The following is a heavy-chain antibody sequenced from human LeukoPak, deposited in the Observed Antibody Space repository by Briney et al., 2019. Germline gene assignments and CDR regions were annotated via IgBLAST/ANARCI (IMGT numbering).Heavy chain of an antibody. J-gene: IGHJ6*02. V-gene: IGHV3-33*01. CDR1: GFTFSSYG. CDR3: ARDYYYGSGSYLAPRVMDV. Sequence: GRSLGLSCAASGFTFSSYGMHWVRQAPGKGLEWVAVIWYDGSNKYYADSVKGRFTISRDNSKNTLYLQMNSLRAEDTAVYYCARDYYYGSGSYLAPRVMDVWGQGTTVTVSS. D-gene: IGHD3-10*01. CDR2: IWYDGSNK.